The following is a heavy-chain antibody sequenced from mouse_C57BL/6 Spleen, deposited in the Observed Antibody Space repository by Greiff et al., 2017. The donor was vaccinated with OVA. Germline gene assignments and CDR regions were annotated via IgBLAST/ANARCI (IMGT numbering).Heavy chain of an antibody. J-gene: IGHJ4*01. CDR2: IDPANGNT. V-gene: IGHV14-3*01. CDR1: GFNIKNTY. D-gene: IGHD2-3*01. Sequence: EVQVVESVAELVRPGASVKLSCTASGFNIKNTYMHWVKQRPEQGLEWIGRIDPANGNTKYAPKFQGKATITVDTASNTAYLQLSSLTSEDTTIYYCARLYDGYYRDAMDYWGQGTSVTVSS. CDR3: ARLYDGYYRDAMDY.